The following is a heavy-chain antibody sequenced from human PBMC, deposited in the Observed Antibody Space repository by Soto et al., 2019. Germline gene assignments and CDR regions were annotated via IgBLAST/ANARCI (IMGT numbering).Heavy chain of an antibody. CDR3: ARHPRRWGTWFDP. J-gene: IGHJ5*02. V-gene: IGHV4-59*08. D-gene: IGHD7-27*01. CDR1: GGSISSYY. CDR2: IYYSGST. Sequence: SETLSLTCTVSGGSISSYYWSWIRQPPGRGLEWIGYIYYSGSTNYNPSLKSRVTISVDTSKNQFSLKLSSVTAADTAVYYCARHPRRWGTWFDPWGQGTLVTVSS.